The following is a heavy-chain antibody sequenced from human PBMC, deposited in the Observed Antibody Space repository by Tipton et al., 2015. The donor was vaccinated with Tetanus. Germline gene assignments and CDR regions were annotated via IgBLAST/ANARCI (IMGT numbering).Heavy chain of an antibody. Sequence: QSGAEVKKPGSSVKVSCKASGGTFSSYAISWVRQAPGQGLEWMGGIIPIFGTANYAQKFQGRVTITADESTSTAYMELSSLRSDDTAVYYCARDVRVAQSDAFDIWGQGTMVTVSS. J-gene: IGHJ3*02. D-gene: IGHD3-10*01. CDR2: IIPIFGTA. V-gene: IGHV1-69*01. CDR3: ARDVRVAQSDAFDI. CDR1: GGTFSSYA.